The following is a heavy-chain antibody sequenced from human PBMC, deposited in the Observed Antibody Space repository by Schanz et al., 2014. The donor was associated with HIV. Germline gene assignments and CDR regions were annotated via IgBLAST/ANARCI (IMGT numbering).Heavy chain of an antibody. CDR1: GFTFSSYG. V-gene: IGHV3-33*06. CDR3: ANTEFPYSSSSDYYYGMDV. CDR2: IWFDGTNK. D-gene: IGHD6-6*01. Sequence: QVQLVESGGGVVQPGRSLRLSCAASGFTFSSYGMHWVRQVPGKGLEWVAVIWFDGTNKYYADSVKGRFTISRDNSKKTLYLQMNSLRAEDTAVYYCANTEFPYSSSSDYYYGMDVWGQGTTVTVSS. J-gene: IGHJ6*02.